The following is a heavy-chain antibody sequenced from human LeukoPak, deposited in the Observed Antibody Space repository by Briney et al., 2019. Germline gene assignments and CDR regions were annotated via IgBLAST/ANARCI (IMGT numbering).Heavy chain of an antibody. CDR3: ARDSEWFGELLSPYYFDY. D-gene: IGHD3-10*01. CDR2: ISYDGSNK. V-gene: IGHV3-30-3*01. Sequence: GGSLRLSCAASGFTFSSYAMHWARQAPGKGLEWVAVISYDGSNKYYADSVKGRFTISRDNSKNTLYLQMNSLRAEDTAVYYCARDSEWFGELLSPYYFDYWGQGTLVTVSS. J-gene: IGHJ4*02. CDR1: GFTFSSYA.